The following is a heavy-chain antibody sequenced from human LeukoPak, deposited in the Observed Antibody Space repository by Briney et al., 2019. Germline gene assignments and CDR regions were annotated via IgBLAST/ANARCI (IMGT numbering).Heavy chain of an antibody. CDR1: GYSFTSYW. CDR3: ARGIVGATGDVYYFDY. J-gene: IGHJ4*02. CDR2: IYPGDSDT. Sequence: PGESLKISCKGSGYSFTSYWIGWVRQMPGKGLEWMGIIYPGDSDTRYSPSFQGQVTIPADKSISTAYLQWSSLKASDTAMYYCARGIVGATGDVYYFDYWGQGTLVTVSS. V-gene: IGHV5-51*01. D-gene: IGHD1-26*01.